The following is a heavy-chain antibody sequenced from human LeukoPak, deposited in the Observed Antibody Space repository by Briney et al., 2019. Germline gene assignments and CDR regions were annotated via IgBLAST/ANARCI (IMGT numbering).Heavy chain of an antibody. Sequence: GSLRLSCAASGFTFSSFAMSWVRQAPGKGLEWVSAISGSGGSTYYADSVKGRFTISRDNSKNTLYLQMNSLRAEDTAVYYCAKDQITMARGVIRSAPFDYWGQGTLVTVSS. J-gene: IGHJ4*02. D-gene: IGHD3-10*01. CDR1: GFTFSSFA. V-gene: IGHV3-23*01. CDR3: AKDQITMARGVIRSAPFDY. CDR2: ISGSGGST.